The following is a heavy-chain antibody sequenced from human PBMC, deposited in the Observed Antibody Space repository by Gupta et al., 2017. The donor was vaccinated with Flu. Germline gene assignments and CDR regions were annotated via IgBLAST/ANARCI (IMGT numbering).Heavy chain of an antibody. CDR2: ISWNSGSI. J-gene: IGHJ4*02. CDR3: AKEMGATGLGY. D-gene: IGHD1-26*01. CDR1: GFTFDDYS. Sequence: EVQLVESGGGLVPPGRSLRLSCAASGFTFDDYSMHWVRQAPGKGLEWVSGISWNSGSIGYADSVKGRFTISRDNAKNSLYLQMNSLRAEDTALYYCAKEMGATGLGYWGQGTLVTVSS. V-gene: IGHV3-9*01.